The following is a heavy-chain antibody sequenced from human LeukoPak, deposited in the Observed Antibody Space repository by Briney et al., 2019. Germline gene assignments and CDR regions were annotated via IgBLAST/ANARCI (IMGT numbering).Heavy chain of an antibody. Sequence: SQTLSLTCAISGDSVSSLNGAWNWIGQSPSRGLEWLGRTYYRSKWYTDYAASMKGRISINADTSKNQFSLQLNSVTPEDTAVYYCARDVGNSGWYTFDYWGQGTLVTVSS. CDR3: ARDVGNSGWYTFDY. J-gene: IGHJ4*02. V-gene: IGHV6-1*01. D-gene: IGHD6-19*01. CDR2: TYYRSKWYT. CDR1: GDSVSSLNGA.